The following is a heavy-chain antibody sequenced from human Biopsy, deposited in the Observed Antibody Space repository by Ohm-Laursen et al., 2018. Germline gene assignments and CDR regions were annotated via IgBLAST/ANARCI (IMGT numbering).Heavy chain of an antibody. CDR2: IIPILRTT. CDR1: TGTFASYG. D-gene: IGHD2-15*01. J-gene: IGHJ4*02. Sequence: ASVKVSCKPSTGTFASYGVTWVRQAPGQGLEWMGRIIPILRTTTYAPKFQGRVTFTADKSSSTAYLELISLTSEDTAMFYCAREAIGYQLPCDDWGQGTLVTVSS. CDR3: AREAIGYQLPCDD. V-gene: IGHV1-69*04.